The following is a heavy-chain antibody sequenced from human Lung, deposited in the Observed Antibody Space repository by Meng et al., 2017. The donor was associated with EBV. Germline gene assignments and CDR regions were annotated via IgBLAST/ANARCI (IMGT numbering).Heavy chain of an antibody. D-gene: IGHD3-3*01. V-gene: IGHV4-39*01. CDR3: ASGFGSITIFGVVSPIDY. CDR1: GGSISSSSYY. CDR2: IYYSGST. J-gene: IGHJ4*02. Sequence: QLPLQESGPGLVKPSETLSLTCTVSGGSISSSSYYWGWIRQPPGKGLEWIGSIYYSGSTYYNPSLKSRVTISVDTSKNQFSLKLSSVTAADTAVYYCASGFGSITIFGVVSPIDYWGQGTLVTVSS.